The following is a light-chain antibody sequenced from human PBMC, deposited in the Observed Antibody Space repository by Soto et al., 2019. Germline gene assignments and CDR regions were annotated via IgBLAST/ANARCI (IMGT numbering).Light chain of an antibody. J-gene: IGLJ3*02. Sequence: QSALTQPASVSGSPGQSITISCTGTNSDIGAYNYVSWYQQHPGKAPKLIIFEVTNRPSGVSIRFSGSKSGNTASLTISGLQPEDEADYHCSSYTGGNTYWIFGGGTKLTVL. CDR3: SSYTGGNTYWI. CDR1: NSDIGAYNY. CDR2: EVT. V-gene: IGLV2-14*01.